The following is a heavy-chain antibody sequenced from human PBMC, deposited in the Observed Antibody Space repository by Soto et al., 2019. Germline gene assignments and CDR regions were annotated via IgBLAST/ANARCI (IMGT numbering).Heavy chain of an antibody. CDR2: IIPIFGTA. D-gene: IGHD5-18*01. Sequence: ASVKVSCKDSGYTFTSYGISWVRQAPGQGLEWMGGIIPIFGTANYAQKFQGRVTITTDESTSTAYMELSSLRSEDTAVYYCARDYGYSYGPGYWGQGTLVTVSS. J-gene: IGHJ4*02. CDR1: GYTFTSYG. CDR3: ARDYGYSYGPGY. V-gene: IGHV1-69*05.